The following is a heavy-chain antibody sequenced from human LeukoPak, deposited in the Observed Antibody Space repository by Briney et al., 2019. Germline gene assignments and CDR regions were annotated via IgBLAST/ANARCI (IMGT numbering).Heavy chain of an antibody. CDR1: GFTFSSYS. CDR2: ISSSSYI. D-gene: IGHD6-6*01. V-gene: IGHV3-21*04. J-gene: IGHJ4*02. CDR3: AKPQSSYTFVFDY. Sequence: GGSLRLSCAASGFTFSSYSMNWVRQAPGEGLEWVSSISSSSYIYYADSVKSRFTISRDNAKNSLYLQMNSLRAEDTAVYYCAKPQSSYTFVFDYWGQGTLVTVSS.